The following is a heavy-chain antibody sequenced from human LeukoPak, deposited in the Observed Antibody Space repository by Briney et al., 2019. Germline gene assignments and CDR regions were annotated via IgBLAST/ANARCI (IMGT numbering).Heavy chain of an antibody. D-gene: IGHD5-18*01. J-gene: IGHJ4*02. Sequence: GGSLRLSCAASGFTFSNYAFHWVRQAPGKGLEYVSAITSNGGTTYYANSVQGRFTISRVNSKNTLYLQMNSLRAEDTAVYYCAKDGYKIQLWPYFDYWGQGTLVTVSS. CDR2: ITSNGGTT. CDR1: GFTFSNYA. CDR3: AKDGYKIQLWPYFDY. V-gene: IGHV3-64*01.